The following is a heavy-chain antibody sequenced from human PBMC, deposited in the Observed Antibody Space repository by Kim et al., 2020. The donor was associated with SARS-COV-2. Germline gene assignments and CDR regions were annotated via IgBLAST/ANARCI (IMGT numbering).Heavy chain of an antibody. CDR2: INHSGST. J-gene: IGHJ6*02. Sequence: SETLSLTCAVYGGSFSGYYWSWIRQPPGKGLEWIGEINHSGSTNYNPSLKSRVTISVDTSKNQFSLKLSSVTAADTAVYYCARGLYSGYEYPPYYYGMDVWGQGTTVTVSS. CDR3: ARGLYSGYEYPPYYYGMDV. D-gene: IGHD5-12*01. V-gene: IGHV4-34*01. CDR1: GGSFSGYY.